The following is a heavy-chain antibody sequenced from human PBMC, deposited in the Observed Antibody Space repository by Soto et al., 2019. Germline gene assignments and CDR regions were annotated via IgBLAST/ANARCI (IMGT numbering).Heavy chain of an antibody. CDR3: AREAASTIFGVRGYYYYGMDV. CDR1: GYTFTSYA. Sequence: ASVKVSCKASGYTFTSYAMHWVRQAPGQRLEWMGWINAGNGNTKYSQKFQGRVTITRDTSASTAYMELSSLRSEDTAVYYCAREAASTIFGVRGYYYYGMDVWGQGTTVTVSS. J-gene: IGHJ6*02. V-gene: IGHV1-3*01. D-gene: IGHD3-3*01. CDR2: INAGNGNT.